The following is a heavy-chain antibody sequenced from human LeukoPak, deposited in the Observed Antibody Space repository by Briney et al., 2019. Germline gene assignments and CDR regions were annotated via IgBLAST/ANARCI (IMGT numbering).Heavy chain of an antibody. CDR3: AKVSFDGGVIPYFDS. V-gene: IGHV3-23*01. D-gene: IGHD3-16*02. CDR1: GFTFSAYV. CDR2: MSSSGGST. J-gene: IGHJ4*02. Sequence: PGGSLRLSCAASGFTFSAYVMHWVRQAPGKGLEWVSGMSSSGGSTDYADSVKGRFTISRDNSKNTLYLQMDSLRVEDTAVFYCAKVSFDGGVIPYFDSWGQGTVVTVSS.